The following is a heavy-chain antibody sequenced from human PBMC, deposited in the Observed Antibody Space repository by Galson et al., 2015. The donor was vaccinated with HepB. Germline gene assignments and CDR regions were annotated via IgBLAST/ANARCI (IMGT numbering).Heavy chain of an antibody. CDR1: RFTFSIYS. V-gene: IGHV3-48*01. CDR2: ISSSSTTI. Sequence: SLRLSCAASRFTFSIYSMNWVRQAPGKGLEWVSYISSSSTTIYYADSVKGRFTISRDNAKNSLYLQMNSLRAEDTAVYYCARVGAGPLDMDVWGQGTTATVSS. D-gene: IGHD3-16*01. J-gene: IGHJ6*02. CDR3: ARVGAGPLDMDV.